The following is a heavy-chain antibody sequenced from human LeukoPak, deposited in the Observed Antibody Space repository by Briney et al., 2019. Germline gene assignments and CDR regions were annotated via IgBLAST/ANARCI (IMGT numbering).Heavy chain of an antibody. Sequence: GGSLRLSCAASGFTFSSYEMNWVRQAPGKGLEWVSYISSSGSTIYYADSVKGRFTISRDNAKNSLYLQMNSLRAEDTAVYYCARDREYYYGSGSLDYWGQGALVTVSS. D-gene: IGHD3-10*01. V-gene: IGHV3-48*03. CDR1: GFTFSSYE. CDR3: ARDREYYYGSGSLDY. CDR2: ISSSGSTI. J-gene: IGHJ4*02.